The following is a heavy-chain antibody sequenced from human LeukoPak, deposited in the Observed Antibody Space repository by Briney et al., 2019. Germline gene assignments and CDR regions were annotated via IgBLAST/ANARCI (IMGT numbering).Heavy chain of an antibody. CDR2: ITGSGDYT. V-gene: IGHV3-23*01. CDR3: ARDLGDWSALQIEY. D-gene: IGHD3/OR15-3a*01. CDR1: GFTYRNYA. J-gene: IGHJ4*02. Sequence: GGSLKLSCEASGFTYRNYAMNWVRQAPGKGLEWVSSITGSGDYTYYTESVKGRFTISRDNSKDTLSLQMNSLRAEDTAIYYCARDLGDWSALQIEYWGQGTLVTVSS.